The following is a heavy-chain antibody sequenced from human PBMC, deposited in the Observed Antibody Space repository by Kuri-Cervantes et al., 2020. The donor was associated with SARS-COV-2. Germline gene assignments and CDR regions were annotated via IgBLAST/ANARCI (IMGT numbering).Heavy chain of an antibody. D-gene: IGHD6-13*01. J-gene: IGHJ4*02. CDR2: IYYSGST. CDR3: ARWIAAALDY. V-gene: IGHV4-61*08. Sequence: SETLSLTCTVSGGSISSGGYYWSWIRQPPGKGLEWIGYIYYSGSTNYNPSLKSRVTISVDTSKNQFSLKLSSVTAADTAVYYCARWIAAALDYWGQGTLVTVSS. CDR1: GGSISSGGYY.